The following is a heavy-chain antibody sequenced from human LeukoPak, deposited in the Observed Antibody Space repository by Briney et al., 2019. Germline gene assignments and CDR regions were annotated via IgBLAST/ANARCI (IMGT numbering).Heavy chain of an antibody. J-gene: IGHJ4*02. CDR2: ISGSGGST. V-gene: IGHV3-23*01. Sequence: GGSLRLSCAASGFTFSSYAMSSVRQAPGKGLEWVSAISGSGGSTYYAETVEGRFTISRDNSKNTLYLKMNSLRAEDTAVYCCAKDGDCSGGSGYGRRLYYLDYWGQGTLVTVSS. D-gene: IGHD2-15*01. CDR1: GFTFSSYA. CDR3: AKDGDCSGGSGYGRRLYYLDY.